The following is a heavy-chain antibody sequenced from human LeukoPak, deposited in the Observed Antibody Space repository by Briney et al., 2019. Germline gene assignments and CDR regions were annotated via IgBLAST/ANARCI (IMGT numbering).Heavy chain of an antibody. D-gene: IGHD6-19*01. Sequence: GGSLRLSRAASGFTFSSYSMNWVRQAPGKGLEWVSSISSSSSYIYYADSVKGRFTISRDNAKNSLYLQMNSLRAEDTAVYYCARDRRAAVAGTLFDYWGQGTLVTVSS. CDR1: GFTFSSYS. V-gene: IGHV3-21*01. J-gene: IGHJ4*02. CDR2: ISSSSSYI. CDR3: ARDRRAAVAGTLFDY.